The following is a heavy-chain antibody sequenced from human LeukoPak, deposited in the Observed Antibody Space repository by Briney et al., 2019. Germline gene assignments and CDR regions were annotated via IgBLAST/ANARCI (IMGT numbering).Heavy chain of an antibody. D-gene: IGHD6-6*01. CDR3: ARDLTYPYSIAAPPRYYYYYMDV. J-gene: IGHJ6*03. Sequence: SETLSLTCTVSGGSISSHYWSWIRQPPGKGLEWIGDIYYSGSTNYNPSLKSRVTISVDTSKNQFSLKLSSVTAADTAVYYCARDLTYPYSIAAPPRYYYYYMDVWGKGTTVTVSS. CDR1: GGSISSHY. V-gene: IGHV4-59*11. CDR2: IYYSGST.